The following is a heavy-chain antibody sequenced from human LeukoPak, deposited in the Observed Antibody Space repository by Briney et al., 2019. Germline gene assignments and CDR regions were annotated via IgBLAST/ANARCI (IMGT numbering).Heavy chain of an antibody. D-gene: IGHD6-19*01. CDR3: AKRREGVAASFDY. Sequence: XSXXXXXXTXSSXAMSWVRQAPXKGLEWGSGLTGSGDSTYYADSVKGRFTISRDNSKNTVYLQMNSLRVEDTAVYYCAKRREGVAASFDYWGQGTLVTVSS. CDR2: LTGSGDST. CDR1: XXTXSSXA. J-gene: IGHJ4*02. V-gene: IGHV3-23*01.